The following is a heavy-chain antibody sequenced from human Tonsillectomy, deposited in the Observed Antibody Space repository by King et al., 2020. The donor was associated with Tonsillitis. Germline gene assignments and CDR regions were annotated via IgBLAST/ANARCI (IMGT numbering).Heavy chain of an antibody. CDR2: ISSSGSTI. CDR3: AREGDYYYYMDV. CDR1: GFTFSSYE. Sequence: VQLVESGGGLVQPGGSLRLSCAASGFTFSSYEMNWVRQAPGKGLEWVSHISSSGSTIYYADSVKGRFTISRDNAKNSLYLQMNSLRAEDTAVYYCAREGDYYYYMDVWGKGTTVTVSS. V-gene: IGHV3-48*03. J-gene: IGHJ6*03.